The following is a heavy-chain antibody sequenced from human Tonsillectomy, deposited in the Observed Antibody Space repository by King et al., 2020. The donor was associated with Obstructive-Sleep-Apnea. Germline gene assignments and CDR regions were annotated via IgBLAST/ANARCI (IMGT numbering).Heavy chain of an antibody. CDR1: GFTFSSYG. CDR3: VKDFGTYNIGGDY. CDR2: ISYDGSNE. Sequence: VQLVESGGGVVQPGGSLRLSCVASGFTFSSYGMHWVCQAPGKGLEWVSFISYDGSNEYYVDSVKGRFTISRDNSKNTLHLQMNSLRVEDTAVFYCVKDFGTYNIGGDYWGQGTLVTVSS. J-gene: IGHJ4*02. V-gene: IGHV3-30*02. D-gene: IGHD3-3*01.